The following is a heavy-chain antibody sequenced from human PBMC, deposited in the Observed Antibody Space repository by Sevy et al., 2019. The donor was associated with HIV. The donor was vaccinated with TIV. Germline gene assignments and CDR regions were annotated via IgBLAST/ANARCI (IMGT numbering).Heavy chain of an antibody. CDR2: IKMKADGGTT. Sequence: GGSLRLSCAFSEITFTNAWMSWVRQAPGKGLEWVGRIKMKADGGTTDYAAPVKGRFTISRDDSENTVYLQMNSLKSEDTAVYYCTTSPDYWGQGTLVTVSS. V-gene: IGHV3-15*01. J-gene: IGHJ4*02. CDR3: TTSPDY. CDR1: EITFTNAW.